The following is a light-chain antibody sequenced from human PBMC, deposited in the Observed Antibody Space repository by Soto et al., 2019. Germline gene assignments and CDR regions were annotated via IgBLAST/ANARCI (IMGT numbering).Light chain of an antibody. J-gene: IGLJ1*01. CDR1: SSDVGGYNY. CDR3: CSYAGSYSFV. V-gene: IGLV2-11*01. Sequence: QSALTQPRSVSGSPGQSVTISCTGTSSDVGGYNYVSWYQQHPGKAPKLMIFDVTKLPSGVPDRFSGYKSGNTASLTISGLQAEDEAAYYCCSYAGSYSFVFGTGNQLNVL. CDR2: DVT.